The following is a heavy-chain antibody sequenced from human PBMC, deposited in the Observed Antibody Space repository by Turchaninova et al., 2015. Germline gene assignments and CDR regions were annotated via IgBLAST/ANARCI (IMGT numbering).Heavy chain of an antibody. CDR1: GFTFSSYW. CDR2: INSDWSST. D-gene: IGHD2-2*01. Sequence: EVQLVESGGGLVQPGGSLRLSCAASGFTFSSYWMHWVSQAPGKGLVWVSRINSDWSSTSNANSVKGRLTSSKDNAKNTLYRQMNSLRAEDTAVFYCARSDSYCSSTSCRHGGGNDYWGQGTLVTVSS. J-gene: IGHJ4*02. CDR3: ARSDSYCSSTSCRHGGGNDY. V-gene: IGHV3-74*01.